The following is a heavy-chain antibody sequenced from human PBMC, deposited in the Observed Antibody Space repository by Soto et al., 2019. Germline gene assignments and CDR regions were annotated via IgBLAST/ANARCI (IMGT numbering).Heavy chain of an antibody. CDR2: ISYDGSNK. V-gene: IGHV3-30-3*01. CDR3: AREYCSSTSCYGFDY. D-gene: IGHD2-2*01. Sequence: GGSLRLSCAASGFTLSSYAMHWVRQAPGKGLEWVAVISYDGSNKYYADSVKGRFTISRDNSKNTLYLQMNSLRAEYTAVYYCAREYCSSTSCYGFDYWGQGTRVTVSS. CDR1: GFTLSSYA. J-gene: IGHJ4*02.